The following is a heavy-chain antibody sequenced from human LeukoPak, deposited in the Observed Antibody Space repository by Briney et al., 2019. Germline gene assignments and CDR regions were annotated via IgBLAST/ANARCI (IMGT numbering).Heavy chain of an antibody. CDR1: GGSISSSSYY. D-gene: IGHD3-22*01. Sequence: KTSETLSLTCTVSGGSISSSSYYWGWIRQPPGKGLEWIGSIYYSGSTYYNPSLKSRVTISVDTSKNQFSLKLSSVTAADTAVYYCARHVHYYDSSGYSPIDYWGQGTLVTVSS. J-gene: IGHJ4*02. V-gene: IGHV4-39*07. CDR2: IYYSGST. CDR3: ARHVHYYDSSGYSPIDY.